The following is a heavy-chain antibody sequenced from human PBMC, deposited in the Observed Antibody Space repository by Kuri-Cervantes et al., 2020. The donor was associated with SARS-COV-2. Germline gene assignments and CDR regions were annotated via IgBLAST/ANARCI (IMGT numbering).Heavy chain of an antibody. CDR3: AREFAGMDV. CDR1: GDSINDYF. J-gene: IGHJ6*02. Sequence: GSLRLSCIVSGDSINDYFWNWIRQTPGKGLEWIGYVYKTGSTSYAPSLKSRVTISVDTSKNQFSLKLSSVTAADTAVYYCAREFAGMDVWGQGTTVTVSS. CDR2: VYKTGST. V-gene: IGHV4-59*12.